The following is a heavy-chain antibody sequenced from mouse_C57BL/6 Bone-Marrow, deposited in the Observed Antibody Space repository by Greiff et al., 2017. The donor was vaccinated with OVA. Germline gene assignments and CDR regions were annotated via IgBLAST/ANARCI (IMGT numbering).Heavy chain of an antibody. CDR1: GYTFTGYW. V-gene: IGHV1-9*01. CDR2: IFTGSGST. Sequence: QVQLQQSGAELMKPGASVKLSCKAPGYTFTGYWIEWVKQRPGPGLEWIGEIFTGSGSTNYNEKFTGKATFTADTSSNTAYMQLSSLTTEDSAIYYCARSGYYGPDYWGQGTTLTVSS. D-gene: IGHD1-1*01. CDR3: ARSGYYGPDY. J-gene: IGHJ2*01.